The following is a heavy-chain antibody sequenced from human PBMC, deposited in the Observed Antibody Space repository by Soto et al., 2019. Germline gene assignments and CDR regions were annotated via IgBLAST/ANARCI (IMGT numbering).Heavy chain of an antibody. CDR3: ARDLAAGNCDY. J-gene: IGHJ4*01. CDR2: ISAYNGNT. D-gene: IGHD6-19*01. CDR1: GYTFTSYA. V-gene: IGHV1-18*01. Sequence: QVQLVQSGAEVKKPGASVKVYCKASGYTFTSYAISWVRQAPGQGLEWMGGISAYNGNTNYAQKLQGRVTMTTDTSTSTASMELTSLRSDDTAVYYCARDLAAGNCDYWGQGTLVTVSS.